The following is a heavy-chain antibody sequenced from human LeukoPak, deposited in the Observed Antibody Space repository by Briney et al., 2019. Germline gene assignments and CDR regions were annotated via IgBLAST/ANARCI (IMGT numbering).Heavy chain of an antibody. CDR2: INPNSGDT. CDR1: GYTFTGHY. Sequence: ASVKVSCKASGYTFTGHYMHWVRQAPGPGLEWMGWINPNSGDTFYAQKFQGRVTMTRDTSISTAYMELSSLRSDDTAVYYCARHITSWSFDYWGQGTLVTVSS. CDR3: ARHITSWSFDY. V-gene: IGHV1-2*02. J-gene: IGHJ4*02. D-gene: IGHD2-2*01.